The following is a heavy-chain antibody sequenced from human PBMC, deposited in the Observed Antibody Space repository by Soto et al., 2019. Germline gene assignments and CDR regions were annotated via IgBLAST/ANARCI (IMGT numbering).Heavy chain of an antibody. D-gene: IGHD3-22*01. Sequence: QPGGSLRLSCAASGFTFSSYAMSWVRQAPGKGLEWVSAISGSGGSTYYADSVKGRFTISRDNSKNTLYLQMNSLRAEDTAVYYSAKDPMIVVVSDYWGQGTLVTVSS. CDR1: GFTFSSYA. CDR2: ISGSGGST. V-gene: IGHV3-23*01. CDR3: AKDPMIVVVSDY. J-gene: IGHJ4*02.